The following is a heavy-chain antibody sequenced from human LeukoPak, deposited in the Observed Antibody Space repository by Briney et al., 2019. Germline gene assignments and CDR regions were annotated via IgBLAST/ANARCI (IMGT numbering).Heavy chain of an antibody. D-gene: IGHD2/OR15-2a*01. CDR3: ASITDY. J-gene: IGHJ4*02. CDR2: IRYDGSNK. CDR1: GFTFSSYG. Sequence: GGSLRLSCAASGFTFSSYGMHWVRQAPGKGQEWVAFIRYDGSNKYYADSVKGRFTISRDNSKNTLYLQMHSLRAQDTAVYYCASITDYWGQGTLVTVSS. V-gene: IGHV3-30*02.